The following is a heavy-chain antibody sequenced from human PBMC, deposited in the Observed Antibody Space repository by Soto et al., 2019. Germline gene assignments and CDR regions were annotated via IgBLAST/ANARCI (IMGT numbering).Heavy chain of an antibody. V-gene: IGHV4-34*01. D-gene: IGHD6-19*01. J-gene: IGHJ6*02. CDR3: ARFSGSYYYAMDV. Sequence: PSETPSLTCAVYGGSFSGYYWSWIRQPPGKGLEWIGEINHSGVTNYKPSLKRRVTISVDTSKNQFSLQLKSVTAADTALYYCARFSGSYYYAMDVWGQGSTVT. CDR1: GGSFSGYY. CDR2: INHSGVT.